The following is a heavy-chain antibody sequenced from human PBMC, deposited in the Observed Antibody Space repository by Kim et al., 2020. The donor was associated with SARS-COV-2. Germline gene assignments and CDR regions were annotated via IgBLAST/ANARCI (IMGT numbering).Heavy chain of an antibody. J-gene: IGHJ6*02. V-gene: IGHV1-46*01. Sequence: ASVKVSCKASGYTFTSYYMHWVRQAPGQGLAWMGIINPSGGSTSYAQKFQGRVTMTRDTSTSTVYMELSSLRSEETAVYYCARTLYYDFWSGYGTAHLDGMDVWGQGTTVTVSS. CDR2: INPSGGST. CDR1: GYTFTSYY. CDR3: ARTLYYDFWSGYGTAHLDGMDV. D-gene: IGHD3-3*01.